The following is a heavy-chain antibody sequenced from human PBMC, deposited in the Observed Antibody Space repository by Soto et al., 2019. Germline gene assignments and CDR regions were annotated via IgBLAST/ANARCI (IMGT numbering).Heavy chain of an antibody. Sequence: EVQLVESGGGLVKPGGSLRLSCAASGFTFSSYSMNWVGQAPGKGLEWVSSISSSSSYIYYADSVKGRFTISRDNAKNSLYLQMNSLRAEDAAVYYCARLGMDIVATALDYWGQGTLVTVSS. CDR1: GFTFSSYS. D-gene: IGHD5-12*01. CDR3: ARLGMDIVATALDY. V-gene: IGHV3-21*01. J-gene: IGHJ4*02. CDR2: ISSSSSYI.